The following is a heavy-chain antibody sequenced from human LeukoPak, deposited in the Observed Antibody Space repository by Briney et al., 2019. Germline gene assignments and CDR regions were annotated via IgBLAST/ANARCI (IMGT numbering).Heavy chain of an antibody. CDR2: IYSGGST. CDR1: GFTVSSNY. V-gene: IGHV3-53*04. D-gene: IGHD3-22*01. Sequence: GGSLRLSCAASGFTVSSNYMSWVRQAPGKGLEWVSVIYSGGSTYYADSVKGRLTISRHNSKNTLYLQMNSLRAEDTAVYYCARSRPYYYDSSGYYDWGQGTLVTVSS. J-gene: IGHJ4*02. CDR3: ARSRPYYYDSSGYYD.